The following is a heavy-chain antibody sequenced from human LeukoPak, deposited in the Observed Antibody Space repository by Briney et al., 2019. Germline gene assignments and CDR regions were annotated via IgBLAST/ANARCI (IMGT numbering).Heavy chain of an antibody. CDR2: INHSGST. Sequence: PSETLSLTCAVSGGSFSGYYWSWIRQPPGKGLEWIWEINHSGSTNYNPSLKSRVTISVDTSKNQFSLKLSSVTAADTAVYYCARGHVAAAGTTGFDYWGQGTLVTVSS. CDR1: GGSFSGYY. J-gene: IGHJ4*02. CDR3: ARGHVAAAGTTGFDY. V-gene: IGHV4-34*01. D-gene: IGHD6-13*01.